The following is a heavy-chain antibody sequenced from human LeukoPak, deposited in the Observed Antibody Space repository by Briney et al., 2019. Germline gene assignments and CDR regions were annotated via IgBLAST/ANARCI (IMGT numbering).Heavy chain of an antibody. D-gene: IGHD4-17*01. CDR3: ARDGTGYDSGDSHFDY. Sequence: GGSLRLSCAASGFTFSSYEMNWVRQAPGKGLEWVSYISSSGSTIYYADSVKGRFTISRDNAKNSLYLQMNSLRAEDTAVYYCARDGTGYDSGDSHFDYWGQGTLVTVSS. CDR1: GFTFSSYE. CDR2: ISSSGSTI. J-gene: IGHJ4*02. V-gene: IGHV3-48*03.